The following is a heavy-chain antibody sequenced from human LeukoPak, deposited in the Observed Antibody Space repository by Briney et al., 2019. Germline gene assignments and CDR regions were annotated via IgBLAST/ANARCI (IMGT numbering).Heavy chain of an antibody. Sequence: SETLSLTCTVSGGSISGYYWNWMRQPPGKGLEWIGYFYYSGSTNYNPSLRGRITISLDTSENQFSLTLSSVTAADTAVYYCAGGSGWLFDYWGQGIPVTVSP. CDR3: AGGSGWLFDY. CDR1: GGSISGYY. V-gene: IGHV4-59*01. D-gene: IGHD6-19*01. CDR2: FYYSGST. J-gene: IGHJ4*02.